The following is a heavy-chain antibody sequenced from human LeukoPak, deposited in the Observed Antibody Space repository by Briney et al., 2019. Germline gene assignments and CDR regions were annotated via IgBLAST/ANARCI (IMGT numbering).Heavy chain of an antibody. CDR2: MSPNSGNT. D-gene: IGHD3-10*01. Sequence: ASVKVSCKASGYTFTTYEIYWVRQATGQGLEWVGWMSPNSGNTVYAQKFRGRVTITRNISISTVYLELSSLRSEDTAVYYCALYGSGSYLGLKHYYYYYMDVWGKGTTVTVSS. J-gene: IGHJ6*03. V-gene: IGHV1-8*03. CDR1: GYTFTTYE. CDR3: ALYGSGSYLGLKHYYYYYMDV.